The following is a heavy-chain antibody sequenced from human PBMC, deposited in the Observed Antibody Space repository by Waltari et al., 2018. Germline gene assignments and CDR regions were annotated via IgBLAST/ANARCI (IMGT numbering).Heavy chain of an antibody. J-gene: IGHJ6*02. CDR2: TLSSGTT. Sequence: QVQLQESGPGLVRPSETLSPGCTVANVAIRSSYWTWIRQPPGKGLEWIGFTLSSGTTNYNPSLKSRVTISLDASKNQFSLNLRSVTAADTAVYFCARISTFYFYGMDVWGQGTTVTVSS. D-gene: IGHD3-9*01. CDR1: NVAIRSSY. V-gene: IGHV4-59*13. CDR3: ARISTFYFYGMDV.